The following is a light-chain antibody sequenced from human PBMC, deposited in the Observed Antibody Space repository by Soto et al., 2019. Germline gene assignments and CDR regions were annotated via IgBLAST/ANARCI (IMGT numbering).Light chain of an antibody. J-gene: IGLJ1*01. CDR3: SSNTSSSPYV. V-gene: IGLV2-14*01. CDR1: SSDVGGYNY. Sequence: QSALTQPASVSGSPGQSITISCTGTSSDVGGYNYVSWYQQHPGKAPKLMIYEVSNRPSGVSNRFSGSKSGNTASLTISGLQADDEADYYCSSNTSSSPYVFGTGTKVTVL. CDR2: EVS.